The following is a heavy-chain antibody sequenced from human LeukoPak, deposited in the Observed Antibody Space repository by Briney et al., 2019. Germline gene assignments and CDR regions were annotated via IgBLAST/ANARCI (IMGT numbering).Heavy chain of an antibody. CDR1: GYTFTSYD. D-gene: IGHD3-22*01. J-gene: IGHJ2*01. CDR2: MNPNSGNT. Sequence: ASVKVSCKASGYTFTSYDINWVRQATGQGLEWMGWMNPNSGNTGYAQKFQGRVTMTRNTSISTAYMELSSLRSEDTAVYYCARAQDGVRQPYYYDSSGYRYFDLWGRGTLVTVSS. V-gene: IGHV1-8*01. CDR3: ARAQDGVRQPYYYDSSGYRYFDL.